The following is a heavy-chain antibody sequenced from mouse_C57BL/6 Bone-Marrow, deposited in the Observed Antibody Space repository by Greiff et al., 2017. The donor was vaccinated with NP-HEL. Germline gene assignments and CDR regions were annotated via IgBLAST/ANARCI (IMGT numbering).Heavy chain of an antibody. CDR3: ASHYGSSSLAY. D-gene: IGHD1-1*01. CDR2: IHPNSGST. CDR1: GYTFTSYW. V-gene: IGHV1-64*01. J-gene: IGHJ3*01. Sequence: QVQLQQSGAELVKPGASVKLSCKASGYTFTSYWMHWVKQRPGQGLEWIGMIHPNSGSTNYNEKFKSKATLTVDKSSSTAYMQLSSLTSEDSAVYYCASHYGSSSLAYWGQGTLVTVSA.